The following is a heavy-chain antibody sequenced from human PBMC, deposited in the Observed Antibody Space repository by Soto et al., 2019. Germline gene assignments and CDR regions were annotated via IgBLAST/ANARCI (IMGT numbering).Heavy chain of an antibody. Sequence: QVQLVQSGAEVKKPGSSVKVSCKASGGTFSSYAISWVRQAPGQGLEWMGGIIPIFGTANYAQKFQGRVTIPAVKAASKAYMELSSLRSEDTAVYYCARDQLRGQYYDSSGYPRFDPWGQGTLVTVSS. V-gene: IGHV1-69*14. CDR1: GGTFSSYA. CDR2: IIPIFGTA. CDR3: ARDQLRGQYYDSSGYPRFDP. D-gene: IGHD3-22*01. J-gene: IGHJ5*02.